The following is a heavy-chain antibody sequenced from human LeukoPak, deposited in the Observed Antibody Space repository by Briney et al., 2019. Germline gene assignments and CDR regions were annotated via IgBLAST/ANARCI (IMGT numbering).Heavy chain of an antibody. CDR3: AKGHGYCSGGSCYSPRYYGMDV. V-gene: IGHV3-11*01. D-gene: IGHD2-15*01. CDR1: GFTFSDYY. CDR2: ISSSGSTI. Sequence: PGGSLRLSCAASGFTFSDYYMSWIRQAPGKGLEWVSYISSSGSTIYYADSVKGRFTISRDNAKNSLYLQMNSLRAQDTAVYYCAKGHGYCSGGSCYSPRYYGMDVWGQGTTVTVSS. J-gene: IGHJ6*02.